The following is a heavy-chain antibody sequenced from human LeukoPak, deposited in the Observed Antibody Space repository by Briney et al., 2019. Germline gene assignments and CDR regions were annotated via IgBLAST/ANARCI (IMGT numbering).Heavy chain of an antibody. CDR2: IKQDGSEK. CDR1: GFTFSSYW. CDR3: ARDRGLSSGGSWDY. Sequence: GGSLSLSCAASGFTFSSYWMSWVRQAPGKGLEWVANIKQDGSEKYYVDSVKGRFTVSRDNAKNSLFLQMNSLRAEDTAAYYCARDRGLSSGGSWDYWGQGTLVTVSS. D-gene: IGHD2-15*01. V-gene: IGHV3-7*01. J-gene: IGHJ4*02.